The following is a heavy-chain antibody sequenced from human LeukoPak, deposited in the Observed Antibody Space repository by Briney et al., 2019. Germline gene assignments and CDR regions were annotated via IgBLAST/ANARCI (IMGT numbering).Heavy chain of an antibody. CDR1: GFTFSSYW. CDR2: INSDWSST. CDR3: ARLTLDYAPL. Sequence: GGSLRLSCAASGFTFSSYWMHWVRQAPGKGLVWVSRINSDWSSTTYADSVKGRFTISRDDAKNTLYLQMNSLRAEDTAMYYCARLTLDYAPLWGQGTLVTVSS. J-gene: IGHJ4*02. D-gene: IGHD4/OR15-4a*01. V-gene: IGHV3-74*01.